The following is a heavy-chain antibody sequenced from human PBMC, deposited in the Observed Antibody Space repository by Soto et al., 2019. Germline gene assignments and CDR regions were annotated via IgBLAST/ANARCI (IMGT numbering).Heavy chain of an antibody. CDR1: VYTFTSYV. CDR2: INAGNGNT. V-gene: IGHV1-3*01. J-gene: IGHJ5*02. D-gene: IGHD5-12*01. Sequence: SSVKVSCKASVYTFTSYVIHWVRLAPGQRLEWMGWINAGNGNTKYSQKFQGRVTITRDTSASTAYMELSSLRSEDTAVYYCARDPGYSGYDWGFDPWGQGTLVTVSS. CDR3: ARDPGYSGYDWGFDP.